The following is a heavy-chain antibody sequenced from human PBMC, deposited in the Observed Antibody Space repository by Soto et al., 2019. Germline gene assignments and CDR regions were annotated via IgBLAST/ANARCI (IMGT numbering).Heavy chain of an antibody. CDR2: INHSGST. V-gene: IGHV4-34*01. CDR3: ARGPGYYGGLNYFGY. Sequence: QVQLQQWGAGLLKPSETLSLTCAVYGGSFSGYYWSWIRQPPGKGLEWIGEINHSGSTNYNPSLKSRVTISVDTSKNQFSLKLSSVTAADTAVYYCARGPGYYGGLNYFGYWGQGTLVTVSS. CDR1: GGSFSGYY. J-gene: IGHJ4*02. D-gene: IGHD4-17*01.